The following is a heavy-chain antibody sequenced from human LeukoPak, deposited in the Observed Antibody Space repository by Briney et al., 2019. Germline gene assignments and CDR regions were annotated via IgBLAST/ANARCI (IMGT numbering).Heavy chain of an antibody. CDR2: INQDGSEK. V-gene: IGHV3-7*01. CDR1: AFTFSSYW. CDR3: AREDTYSRGWYGPDY. J-gene: IGHJ4*02. D-gene: IGHD6-19*01. Sequence: GGSLRLSCAASAFTFSSYWMSWARQAPGKGLEWVANINQDGSEKYYVDSVKGRFTISRDNAKNSLYLQMNSLRAEDTAVYYCAREDTYSRGWYGPDYWGQGTLVTVSS.